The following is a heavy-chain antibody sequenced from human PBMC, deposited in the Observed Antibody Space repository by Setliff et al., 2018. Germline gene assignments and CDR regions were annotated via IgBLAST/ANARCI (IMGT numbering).Heavy chain of an antibody. CDR2: ISAYNGNT. CDR3: AREGVDTRSSTDYRYYMDV. J-gene: IGHJ6*03. CDR1: GYTFTSYG. D-gene: IGHD5-18*01. Sequence: ASVKVSCKASGYTFTSYGISWVRQAPGQGLEWMGWISAYNGNTNYAQKLQGRVTMTTDTSTSTAYMELSSLTSADTAVYYCAREGVDTRSSTDYRYYMDVWGKGTTVTV. V-gene: IGHV1-18*01.